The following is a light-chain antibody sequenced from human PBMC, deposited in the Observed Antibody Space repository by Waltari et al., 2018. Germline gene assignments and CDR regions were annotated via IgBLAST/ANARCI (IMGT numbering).Light chain of an antibody. CDR1: SSDVGDYNL. J-gene: IGLJ3*02. CDR2: EVN. Sequence: QSALTQPASVSGSPGQSITISCTGTSSDVGDYNLVSWYHQHAGQVPKLIIYEVNKRPSGFSTRFSGSRSGNTASLTISGLQAEDEATYFCCSYAGTTSWLFGGGTKVTVL. V-gene: IGLV2-23*02. CDR3: CSYAGTTSWL.